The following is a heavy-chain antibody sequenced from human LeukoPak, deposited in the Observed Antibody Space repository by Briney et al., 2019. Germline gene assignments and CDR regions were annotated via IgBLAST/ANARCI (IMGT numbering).Heavy chain of an antibody. D-gene: IGHD3-22*01. J-gene: IGHJ4*02. CDR3: ARDNYYDSQPD. V-gene: IGHV3-53*01. CDR1: GFTFSDYY. CDR2: IYSGGST. Sequence: GGSLRLSCAASGFTFSDYYMSWVRQAPGKGLEWVSVIYSGGSTYYADSVKGRFTISRDNSKNTLYLQMNSLRAEDTAVYYCARDNYYDSQPDWGQGTLVTVSS.